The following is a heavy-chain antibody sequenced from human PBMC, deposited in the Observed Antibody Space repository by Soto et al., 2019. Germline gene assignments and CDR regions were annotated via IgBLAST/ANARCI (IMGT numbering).Heavy chain of an antibody. J-gene: IGHJ4*02. Sequence: PSETLSLTCAVSSGSISSSNWWSWVRQPPGKGLEWIGEIYHSGSTNYNPSLKSRVTISVDKSKNQFSLKLSSVTAADTAVYYCARGKISQGHPFDYWGQGTLVTVSS. CDR2: IYHSGST. V-gene: IGHV4-4*02. CDR3: ARGKISQGHPFDY. CDR1: SGSISSSNW.